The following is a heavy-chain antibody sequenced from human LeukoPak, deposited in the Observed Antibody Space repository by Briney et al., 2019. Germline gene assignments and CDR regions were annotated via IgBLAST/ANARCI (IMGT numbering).Heavy chain of an antibody. V-gene: IGHV4-4*09. CDR1: SGSISSYY. Sequence: SETLSLTCTVSSGSISSYYWNWIRQPPGKGLEWIGFIQTSGITNYNPSLKSRVTISVDTSKNQFSVNLSSVTAADTAVYYCARSYDFWGHWYMDVWGKGTTVTVSS. CDR2: IQTSGIT. D-gene: IGHD3-3*01. J-gene: IGHJ6*03. CDR3: ARSYDFWGHWYMDV.